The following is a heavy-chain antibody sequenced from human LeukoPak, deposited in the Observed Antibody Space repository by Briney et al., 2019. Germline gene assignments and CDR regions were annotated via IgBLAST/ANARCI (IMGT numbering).Heavy chain of an antibody. Sequence: GGSLRLSCAASGFTFSSYATSWVRQAPGKGLEWVSAISGSGGSTYYADSVKGRFTISRDNSKNTLYLRMNSLRAEDTAVYYCAKSGGMTTVTHPRYFQHWGQGTLVTVSS. V-gene: IGHV3-23*01. D-gene: IGHD4-17*01. CDR1: GFTFSSYA. CDR3: AKSGGMTTVTHPRYFQH. J-gene: IGHJ1*01. CDR2: ISGSGGST.